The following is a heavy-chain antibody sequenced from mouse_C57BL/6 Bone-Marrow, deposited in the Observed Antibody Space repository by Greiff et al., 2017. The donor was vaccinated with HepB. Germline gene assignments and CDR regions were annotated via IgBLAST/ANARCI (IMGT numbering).Heavy chain of an antibody. V-gene: IGHV5-12*01. D-gene: IGHD2-4*01. CDR3: ARHKDDYAWFAY. Sequence: EVKLVESGGGLVQPGGSLKLSCAASGFTFSDYYMYWVRQTPEKRLEWVAYISNGGGSTYYPDTVKGRFTISRDNAKNTLYLQMSRLKSEDTAMYYCARHKDDYAWFAYWGQGTLVTVSA. CDR1: GFTFSDYY. CDR2: ISNGGGST. J-gene: IGHJ3*01.